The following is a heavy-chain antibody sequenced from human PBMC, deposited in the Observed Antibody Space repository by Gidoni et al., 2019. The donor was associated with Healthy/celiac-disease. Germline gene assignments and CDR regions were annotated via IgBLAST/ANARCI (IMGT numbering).Heavy chain of an antibody. CDR1: GLPFSNAW. J-gene: IGHJ6*02. CDR2: IKRKTDGGTT. Sequence: EVQLVESGGGLVKPGGSLRLSCAAAGLPFSNAWMNWVRQAPGKGLEWVGRIKRKTDGGTTDYAAPVKGRFTISRDDSKNTLYLQMNSLKTEDTAVYYCTTAPPVRDFADVWGQGTTVTVSS. V-gene: IGHV3-15*07. D-gene: IGHD4-4*01. CDR3: TTAPPVRDFADV.